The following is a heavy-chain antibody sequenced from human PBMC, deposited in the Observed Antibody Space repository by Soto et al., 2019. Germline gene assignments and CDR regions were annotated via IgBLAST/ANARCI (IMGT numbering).Heavy chain of an antibody. CDR2: INSDGSST. Sequence: PGGSLRLSCAASGFTFSSYWMHWVRQAPGKGLVWVSRINSDGSSTSYADSVKGRFTISRDNAKNTLYLQMNSLRAEDTAVYYCARGGIAVAGLKIYYYYGMDVWGQGTTVTVSS. J-gene: IGHJ6*02. V-gene: IGHV3-74*01. CDR1: GFTFSSYW. CDR3: ARGGIAVAGLKIYYYYGMDV. D-gene: IGHD6-19*01.